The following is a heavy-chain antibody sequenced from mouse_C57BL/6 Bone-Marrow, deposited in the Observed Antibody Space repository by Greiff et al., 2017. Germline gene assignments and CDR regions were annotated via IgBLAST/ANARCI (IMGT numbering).Heavy chain of an antibody. V-gene: IGHV5-17*01. D-gene: IGHD4-1*01. CDR3: ETGTGY. CDR1: GFTFRDYG. J-gene: IGHJ2*02. CDR2: ISSGSSTI. Sequence: EVHLVESGGGLVKPGGSLKLSCEASGFTFRDYGMHWVRQAPEKGLEWVAYISSGSSTIYYADTVKGRFTISRDNAKNTLFLQMTSLRSEDTAMYYCETGTGYWGQGTSLTVSS.